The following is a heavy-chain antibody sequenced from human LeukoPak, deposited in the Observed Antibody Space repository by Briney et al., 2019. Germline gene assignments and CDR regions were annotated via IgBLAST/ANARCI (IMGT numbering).Heavy chain of an antibody. CDR2: IYYSGST. D-gene: IGHD1-26*01. Sequence: SETLSLTCTVSGGSISSSSYYWGWIRQPPGKGLEWIGSIYYSGSTYYNPSLKSRVTISVDTSKNQFSLKLSSVTAADTAVYYSARHVGATTEFDYWGQGTLVTVSS. CDR3: ARHVGATTEFDY. V-gene: IGHV4-39*01. CDR1: GGSISSSSYY. J-gene: IGHJ4*02.